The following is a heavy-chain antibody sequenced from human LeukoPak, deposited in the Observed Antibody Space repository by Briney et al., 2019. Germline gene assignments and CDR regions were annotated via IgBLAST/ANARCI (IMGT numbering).Heavy chain of an antibody. CDR2: IYYSGST. J-gene: IGHJ4*02. CDR1: GGSISSSTYY. D-gene: IGHD2-15*01. Sequence: SETLSLTCTVSGGSISSSTYYWGWIRQPPGKGLEWIGSIYYSGSTNYNPSLKSRVTISVDTSKNQFSLKLSSVTAADTAVYYCAKGYCSGGNCYAYSFDYWGQGTLVTVSS. CDR3: AKGYCSGGNCYAYSFDY. V-gene: IGHV4-39*07.